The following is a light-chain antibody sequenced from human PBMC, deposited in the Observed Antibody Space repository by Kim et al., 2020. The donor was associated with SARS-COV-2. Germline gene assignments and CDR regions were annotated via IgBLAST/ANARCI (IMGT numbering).Light chain of an antibody. J-gene: IGLJ3*02. CDR2: YDS. CDR1: NIGGKS. V-gene: IGLV3-21*04. CDR3: QVWDSSSDQNWV. Sequence: SYELTQPPSVSVAPGKTAGITCGGNNIGGKSVHWYQQRPGQAPVLVISYDSDRPSGIPERFSGSNSGNTANLTISRVEAGDEAVYYCQVWDSSSDQNWVF.